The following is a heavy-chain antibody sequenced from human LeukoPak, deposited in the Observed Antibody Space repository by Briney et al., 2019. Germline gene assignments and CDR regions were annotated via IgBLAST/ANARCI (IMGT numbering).Heavy chain of an antibody. D-gene: IGHD3-10*01. V-gene: IGHV4-30-2*01. CDR3: ARELWFANAPGSWLDP. Sequence: SETLSLTCVVYGDSISSGDYSWSWIRQPPGKGLEWIGYIFHTGSTSYNPSLKSRVTISVDNSKNQFSLRLNSVTAADTAVYYCARELWFANAPGSWLDPWGQGTLVTVSS. CDR1: GDSISSGDYS. J-gene: IGHJ5*02. CDR2: IFHTGST.